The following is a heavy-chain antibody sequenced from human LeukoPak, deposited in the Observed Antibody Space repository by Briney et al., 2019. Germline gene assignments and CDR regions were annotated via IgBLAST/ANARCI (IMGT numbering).Heavy chain of an antibody. CDR2: INPTGGST. J-gene: IGHJ4*02. CDR3: ARDLTHRRNYDNSGYQIVPAF. V-gene: IGHV1-46*01. D-gene: IGHD3-22*01. CDR1: GYTFTSYY. Sequence: GASVKVSCKASGYTFTSYYMHWVRQAPGQGLEWMGLINPTGGSTGYAQKFQGRVTMTRDMSTSTAYMDLRSLRSDDTAVYYCARDLTHRRNYDNSGYQIVPAFWGQGTLVTVSS.